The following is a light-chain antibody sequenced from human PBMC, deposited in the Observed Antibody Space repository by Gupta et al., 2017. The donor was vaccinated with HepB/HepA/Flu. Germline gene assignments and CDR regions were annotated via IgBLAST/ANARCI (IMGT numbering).Light chain of an antibody. CDR1: QGISNY. J-gene: IGKJ4*02. CDR2: AAS. V-gene: IGKV1-27*01. CDR3: LKDNSAPRT. Sequence: IQMTQSPSSLSASVGDRVTMNCRASQGISNYLAWYQQKPGKGPKLLIYAASTLLSGVPSRFSGSGSGTDLTLIIRRLPPEDVVTYYCLKDNSAPRTFGEGTKVEIK.